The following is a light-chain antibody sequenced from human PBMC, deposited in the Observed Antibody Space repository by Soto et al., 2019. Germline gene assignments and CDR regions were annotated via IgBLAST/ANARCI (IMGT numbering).Light chain of an antibody. V-gene: IGLV1-51*02. CDR2: ENN. Sequence: QSVLTQPPSVSAAPGQKVTISCSGSSSNIGNNYVSCYQQLPGTAPKLLIYENNKRPSGIPDRFSGSKSGTSATLGITGLQTGDEADYYCGTWDSSLSAGWVFGGGTKLTVL. CDR1: SSNIGNNY. J-gene: IGLJ3*02. CDR3: GTWDSSLSAGWV.